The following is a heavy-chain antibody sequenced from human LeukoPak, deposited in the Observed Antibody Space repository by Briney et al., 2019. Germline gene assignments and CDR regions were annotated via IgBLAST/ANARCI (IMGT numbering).Heavy chain of an antibody. V-gene: IGHV3-23*01. CDR3: AKDRRSTAMVMLLWDY. D-gene: IGHD5-18*01. J-gene: IGHJ4*02. CDR1: GFTFSSYA. Sequence: PGGSLRLSCAASGFTFSSYAMSWVRQAPGKGLEWVSAISGSGGSTYYADSVKGRLTISRDNSKNTLYLHMNSLRAEDTAVYYCAKDRRSTAMVMLLWDYWGQGTLVTVSS. CDR2: ISGSGGST.